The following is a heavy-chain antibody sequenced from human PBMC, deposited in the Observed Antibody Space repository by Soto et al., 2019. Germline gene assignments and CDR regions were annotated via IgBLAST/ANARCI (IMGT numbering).Heavy chain of an antibody. CDR1: GGSISSSSYY. Sequence: SETLSLTCTVSGGSISSSSYYWGWIRQPPGKGLEWIGSIYYSGSTYYNPSLKSRVTISVDTSKNQVSQKLSSVTAADTAVYYCARRVTVTTSGNYYGMDVWGQGTTVTVSS. CDR2: IYYSGST. V-gene: IGHV4-39*01. J-gene: IGHJ6*02. CDR3: ARRVTVTTSGNYYGMDV. D-gene: IGHD4-17*01.